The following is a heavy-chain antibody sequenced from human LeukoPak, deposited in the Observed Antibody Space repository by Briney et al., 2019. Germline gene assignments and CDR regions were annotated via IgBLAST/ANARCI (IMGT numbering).Heavy chain of an antibody. CDR3: AKDIGAGGIVVASYFDY. J-gene: IGHJ4*02. Sequence: SLRLSCAPSGYTFDDYAMQWVRQARGRGLECVSGISWNSGSIGYADSVKGRFTISRDNAKNSLYLQMDSLRAEDTALYYCAKDIGAGGIVVASYFDYWGQGTLVTVSS. V-gene: IGHV3-9*01. D-gene: IGHD2-2*01. CDR2: ISWNSGSI. CDR1: GYTFDDYA.